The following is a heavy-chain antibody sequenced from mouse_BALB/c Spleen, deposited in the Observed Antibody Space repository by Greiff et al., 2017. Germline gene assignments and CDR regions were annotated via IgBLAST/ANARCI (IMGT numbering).Heavy chain of an antibody. CDR3: ARGGYPYFDY. Sequence: VQLQQPGAELVMPGASVKMSCKASGYTFTDYNMDWVKQSHGKSLEWIGDINPNNGGTIYNQKFKGKATLTVDKSSSTAYMELRSLTSEDTAVYYCARGGYPYFDYWGQGTTLTVSS. D-gene: IGHD2-2*01. CDR2: INPNNGGT. V-gene: IGHV1-18*01. CDR1: GYTFTDYN. J-gene: IGHJ2*01.